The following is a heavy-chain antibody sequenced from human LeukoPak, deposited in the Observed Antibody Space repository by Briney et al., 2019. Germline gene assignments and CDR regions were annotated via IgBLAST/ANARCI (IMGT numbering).Heavy chain of an antibody. J-gene: IGHJ4*02. D-gene: IGHD3-10*02. CDR1: GFRFSTYS. CDR3: ARDYVFAFDY. V-gene: IGHV3-48*01. CDR2: ISHSGGAE. Sequence: GGSLRLSCAASGFRFSTYSMNWVRQAPGKGLEWISYISHSGGAEHYTDSVKGRFTISRDNAKNALYLQMNSLRAEDTAVYFCARDYVFAFDYWSQGTLVAVSS.